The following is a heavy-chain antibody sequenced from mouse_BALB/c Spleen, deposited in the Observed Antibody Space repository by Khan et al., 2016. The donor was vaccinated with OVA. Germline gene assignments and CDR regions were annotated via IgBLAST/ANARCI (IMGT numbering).Heavy chain of an antibody. J-gene: IGHJ3*01. Sequence: VQLQQSGAELAKPGASVKMSCKASGYTFTTYWMHWVKQRPGRGLDWIGYINPSTGYTEYNQKFKDKATLTADKSSSTAYMQLNNLTSEDSAVYYCVRRGVYGIFAYWGQGTLVTVSA. D-gene: IGHD2-1*01. CDR2: INPSTGYT. V-gene: IGHV1-7*01. CDR1: GYTFTTYW. CDR3: VRRGVYGIFAY.